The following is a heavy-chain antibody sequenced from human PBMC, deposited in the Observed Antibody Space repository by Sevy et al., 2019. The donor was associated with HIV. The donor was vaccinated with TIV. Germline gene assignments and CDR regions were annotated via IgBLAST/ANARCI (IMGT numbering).Heavy chain of an antibody. Sequence: GGSLRLSCTASGFTFSTYAMNWVRQAPGKGLEWVSSISNNGATTYNTDSLKDRFTIARDNSKNMVYLQMNSLRTEDTAVYYWANLDDYSCRLDFWGQGTLVSVSS. CDR2: ISNNGATT. V-gene: IGHV3-23*01. CDR3: ANLDDYSCRLDF. CDR1: GFTFSTYA. D-gene: IGHD2-15*01. J-gene: IGHJ4*02.